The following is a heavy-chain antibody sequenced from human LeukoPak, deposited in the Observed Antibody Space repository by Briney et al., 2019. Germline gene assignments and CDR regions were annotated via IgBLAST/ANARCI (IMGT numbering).Heavy chain of an antibody. CDR3: ARTSEGILWWAHSGGYYMDV. Sequence: ASVKVSCKASGYTFTSYGISWVRQAPGQGLEWMGWISAYNGNTNYAQKLQGRVTMTTDTSTSTAYMELRSLRSDDTAVYYCARTSEGILWWAHSGGYYMDVWGKGTTVTVSS. J-gene: IGHJ6*03. V-gene: IGHV1-18*01. D-gene: IGHD2-21*01. CDR1: GYTFTSYG. CDR2: ISAYNGNT.